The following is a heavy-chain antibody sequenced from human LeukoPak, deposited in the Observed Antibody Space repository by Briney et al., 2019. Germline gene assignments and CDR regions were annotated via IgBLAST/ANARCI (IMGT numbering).Heavy chain of an antibody. J-gene: IGHJ5*02. CDR3: ARASLKQIHLNWFDP. Sequence: SVKVSCKASGYTFSNYGISWVRQAPGQGLEWMGGIIPIFGTANYAQKFQGRVTITADKSTSTAYMELSSLRSEDTAVYYCARASLKQIHLNWFDPWGQGTLVTVSS. CDR1: GYTFSNYG. V-gene: IGHV1-69*06. CDR2: IIPIFGTA. D-gene: IGHD6-13*01.